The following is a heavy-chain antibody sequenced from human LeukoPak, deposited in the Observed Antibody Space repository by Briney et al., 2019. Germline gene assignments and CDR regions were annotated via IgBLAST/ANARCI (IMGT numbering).Heavy chain of an antibody. V-gene: IGHV3-66*01. Sequence: GGSLRLSCAASGFTFSSYSMIWVRQAPGKGLEWVSVMYTLGNTNYADSVRGRFTISRDNSKNTLYLQMNSLRAEDTAVYYCAGYGGSYPYYMDVWGKGTTVTISS. CDR2: MYTLGNT. CDR1: GFTFSSYS. D-gene: IGHD1-26*01. CDR3: AGYGGSYPYYMDV. J-gene: IGHJ6*03.